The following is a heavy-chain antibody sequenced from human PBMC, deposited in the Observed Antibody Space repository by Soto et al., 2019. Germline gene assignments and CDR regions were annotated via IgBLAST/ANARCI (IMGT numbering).Heavy chain of an antibody. CDR2: ISYDGSNK. D-gene: IGHD3-3*01. J-gene: IGHJ6*02. Sequence: PGGSLRLSCAASGFTFSSYGMHWVRQAPGKGLEWVAVISYDGSNKYYADSVKGRFTISRDNSKNTLYLQMNSLRAEDTAVYYCAKDRQRFLEWFQYYYGMDVWGQGTTVTVSS. CDR1: GFTFSSYG. V-gene: IGHV3-30*18. CDR3: AKDRQRFLEWFQYYYGMDV.